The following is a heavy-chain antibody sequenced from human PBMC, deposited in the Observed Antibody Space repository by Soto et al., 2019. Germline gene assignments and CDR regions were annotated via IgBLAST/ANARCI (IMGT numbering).Heavy chain of an antibody. V-gene: IGHV3-33*01. D-gene: IGHD6-13*01. CDR3: ARSSIEIAAAGSLEFDY. CDR1: GFTFSSYG. CDR2: IWYDGSNK. Sequence: GGSLRLSCAASGFTFSSYGMHWVRQAPGKGLEWVAVIWYDGSNKYYADSVKGRFTISRDNSKNTLYLQMNSLRAEDTAVYYCARSSIEIAAAGSLEFDYWGQGTLVTVSS. J-gene: IGHJ4*02.